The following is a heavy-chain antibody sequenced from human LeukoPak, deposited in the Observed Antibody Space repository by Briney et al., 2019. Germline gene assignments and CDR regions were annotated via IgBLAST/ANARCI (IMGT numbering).Heavy chain of an antibody. D-gene: IGHD2-15*01. CDR3: ARASLGYSAPTIDY. J-gene: IGHJ4*02. CDR2: INPNSGGT. V-gene: IGHV1-2*02. Sequence: GASVKVSCKASGYTFIDSYMHWVRQAPGQGLEWMGWINPNSGGTNYGQKFQGRVTMTRDTSISTAYMELSSLRSEDTAVYYCARASLGYSAPTIDYWGQGTLVTVSS. CDR1: GYTFIDSY.